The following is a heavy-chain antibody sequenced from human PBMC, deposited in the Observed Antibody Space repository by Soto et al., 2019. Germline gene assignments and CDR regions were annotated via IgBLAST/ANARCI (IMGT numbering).Heavy chain of an antibody. D-gene: IGHD3-22*01. V-gene: IGHV4-38-2*01. J-gene: IGHJ6*02. CDR1: GYSISGGYY. Sequence: SETLSLTCAVSGYSISGGYYWGWIRQPPGKGLEWIGSIYHSGSTYYNPSLKSRVTISVDTSKNQFSLKLSSVTAADTAVYCCDRVLRYYDSSGYYGGDYYYYSGMDVWGQGTTVTVSS. CDR3: DRVLRYYDSSGYYGGDYYYYSGMDV. CDR2: IYHSGST.